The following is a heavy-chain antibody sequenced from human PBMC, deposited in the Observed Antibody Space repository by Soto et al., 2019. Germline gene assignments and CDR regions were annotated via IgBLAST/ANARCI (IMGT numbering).Heavy chain of an antibody. Sequence: QVQLVESGGGVVQPGRSLRLSYAASGFTFSSYAMHWVRQAPGKGLEWVAVISYDGSNKYYADSVKGRFTISRDNSKNTLYLKMNSLRAEDTAVYYCARKQSSGWYNWFDPWGQGTLVTVSS. CDR1: GFTFSSYA. D-gene: IGHD6-19*01. V-gene: IGHV3-30-3*01. J-gene: IGHJ5*02. CDR2: ISYDGSNK. CDR3: ARKQSSGWYNWFDP.